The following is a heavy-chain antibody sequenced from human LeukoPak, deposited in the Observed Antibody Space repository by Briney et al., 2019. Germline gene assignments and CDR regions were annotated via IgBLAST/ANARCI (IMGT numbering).Heavy chain of an antibody. CDR1: GFTFSSYW. D-gene: IGHD1-26*01. V-gene: IGHV3-7*01. Sequence: SGGSLGLSCAASGFTFSSYWMSWVRQAPGKGLEWVANIKQDGSEKYYVDSVKGRFTISSDNAKNSLYLQMNSLRAEDTAVYYCARDLQYSGSYYTYYYYGMDVWGQGTTVTVSS. CDR2: IKQDGSEK. J-gene: IGHJ6*02. CDR3: ARDLQYSGSYYTYYYYGMDV.